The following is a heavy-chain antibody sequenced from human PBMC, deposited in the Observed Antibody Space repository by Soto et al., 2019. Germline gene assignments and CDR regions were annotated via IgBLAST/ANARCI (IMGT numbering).Heavy chain of an antibody. CDR3: AKEIRVSGLDV. D-gene: IGHD2-21*01. CDR1: GFTFTTSA. V-gene: IGHV3-23*01. J-gene: IGHJ6*02. CDR2: LSGSGGTT. Sequence: GGSLRLSCAASGFTFTTSAMTWVHQAPGKGLEWVSALSGSGGTTYYADSVKGRFTISRDNSKNTVYLQMNSLRADDTAVYYCAKEIRVSGLDVWGQGTTVTVSS.